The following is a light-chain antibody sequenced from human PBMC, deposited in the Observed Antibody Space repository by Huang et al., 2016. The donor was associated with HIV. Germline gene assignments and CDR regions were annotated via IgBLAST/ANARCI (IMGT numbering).Light chain of an antibody. Sequence: EIVLTHSPVTLSLSPGDRATLSCMASQIIGPSFAWYPQKSGQAPRLLFFDVSTRAAGVPSRFSASGSETDFTLTIASLDPDDFAIYHCQQRSKWPLTFGGGTKVEMK. CDR3: QQRSKWPLT. CDR2: DVS. J-gene: IGKJ4*01. V-gene: IGKV3-11*01. CDR1: QIIGPS.